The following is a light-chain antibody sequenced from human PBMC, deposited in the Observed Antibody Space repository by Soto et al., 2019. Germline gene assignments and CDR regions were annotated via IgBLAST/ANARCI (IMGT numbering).Light chain of an antibody. CDR3: QQFNNYPLI. CDR1: QGISSA. CDR2: DVS. V-gene: IGKV1D-13*01. J-gene: IGKJ4*01. Sequence: AIQLTQSPSSLSASVGDRVTVTCRASQGISSALAWYQQKPGKAPKLLIYDVSTLEIGVPSRFIGSGSGTDFTLTISSLQPEDFATYYCQQFNNYPLIFGGGTKVEIK.